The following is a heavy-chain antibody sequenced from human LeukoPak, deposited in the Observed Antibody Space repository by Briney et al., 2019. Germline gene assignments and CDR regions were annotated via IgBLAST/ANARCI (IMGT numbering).Heavy chain of an antibody. CDR2: INPNSGGT. D-gene: IGHD6-25*01. CDR1: RYTFTGYF. V-gene: IGHV1-2*02. CDR3: ARGRPGDSFDY. J-gene: IGHJ4*02. Sequence: ASVTVSCKASRYTFTGYFMHWVRQAPGQGLEWMGWINPNSGGTSYLQNFQGRVTMTRDTSISTAYMDLSRLRSDDTAVYYCARGRPGDSFDYWGQGTLVTVSS.